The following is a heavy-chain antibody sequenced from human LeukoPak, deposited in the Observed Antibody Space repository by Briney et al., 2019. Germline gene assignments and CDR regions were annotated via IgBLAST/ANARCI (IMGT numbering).Heavy chain of an antibody. J-gene: IGHJ6*02. CDR1: GGSISSYY. D-gene: IGHD3-3*01. CDR2: IYTSGST. V-gene: IGHV4-4*07. CDR3: ARDLLAQSRFYYYYGMDV. Sequence: SETLSLTCTVSGGSISSYYWSWIRQPAGKGLEWIGRIYTSGSTNYNPSLKSRVTMSVDTSKNQSSLKLSSVTAADTAVYYCARDLLAQSRFYYYYGMDVWGQGTTVTVSS.